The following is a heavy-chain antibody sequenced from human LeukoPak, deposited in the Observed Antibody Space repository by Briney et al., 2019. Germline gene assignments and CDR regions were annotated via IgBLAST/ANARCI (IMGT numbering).Heavy chain of an antibody. V-gene: IGHV4-59*01. CDR1: GGSISSYY. CDR2: IYYSGST. CDR3: ARVDSSGWYEDY. Sequence: PSETLSLTCTVSGGSISSYYWCWIRQPPGKGLEWIGYIYYSGSTNYNPSLKSRVTISVDTSKNQFSLKLSSVTAADTAVYYCARVDSSGWYEDYWGQGTLVTVSP. J-gene: IGHJ4*02. D-gene: IGHD6-19*01.